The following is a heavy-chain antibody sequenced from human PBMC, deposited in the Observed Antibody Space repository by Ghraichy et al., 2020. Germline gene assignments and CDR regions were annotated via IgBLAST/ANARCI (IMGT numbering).Heavy chain of an antibody. D-gene: IGHD1-26*01. CDR1: GGSISNYY. CDR3: TRGRAGEPFDF. Sequence: ESLNISCTVSGGSISNYYWTWIRQPPGKGLEWIGYIYYSGSTNYNPSLKSRVTISVDTSKNQVSLKLTSLTAADTAVYYCTRGRAGEPFDFWGQGTLVTVSS. V-gene: IGHV4-59*01. J-gene: IGHJ4*02. CDR2: IYYSGST.